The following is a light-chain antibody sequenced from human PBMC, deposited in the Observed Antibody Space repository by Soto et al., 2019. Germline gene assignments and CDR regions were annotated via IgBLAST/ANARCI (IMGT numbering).Light chain of an antibody. V-gene: IGKV3D-20*02. CDR2: DAS. J-gene: IGKJ5*01. Sequence: EIVLTQSPGTLSLSPGERATLSCRASQSVSSSYLAWYQQKPGQAPRLLIYDASNRATGIPARLSGSGSGTEFTLTISSLEPEDFAVYYCQQRSNRWTFGQGTRLEIK. CDR3: QQRSNRWT. CDR1: QSVSSSY.